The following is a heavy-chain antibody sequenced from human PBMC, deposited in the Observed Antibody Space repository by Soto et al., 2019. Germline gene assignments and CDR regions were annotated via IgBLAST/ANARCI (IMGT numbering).Heavy chain of an antibody. J-gene: IGHJ6*02. CDR1: GFTFSSYA. V-gene: IGHV3-23*01. Sequence: GGSLRLSCAASGFTFSSYAMSWVRQAPGRGLKWVSAISGSGGSTYYADSVKGRFTISRDNSKNTLYLQMNSLRAEDTAVYYCSKLVDTAMVIIDYYYGMDVWGQGTTVTVSS. CDR3: SKLVDTAMVIIDYYYGMDV. CDR2: ISGSGGST. D-gene: IGHD5-18*01.